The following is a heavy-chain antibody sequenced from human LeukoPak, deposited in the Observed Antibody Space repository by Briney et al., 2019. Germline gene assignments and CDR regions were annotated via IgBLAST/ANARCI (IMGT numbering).Heavy chain of an antibody. J-gene: IGHJ4*01. CDR1: GGSFSGYY. Sequence: PSETLSLTCAVYGGSFSGYYWSWIRQPPGKGLEWIGEINHSGSTNYNPSLKSRVTISVDTSKNQFSLKLSSVTAADTAVYYCAKYAKVGPVAPGLDYWGRGALVTVSS. CDR2: INHSGST. CDR3: AKYAKVGPVAPGLDY. V-gene: IGHV4-34*01. D-gene: IGHD6-19*01.